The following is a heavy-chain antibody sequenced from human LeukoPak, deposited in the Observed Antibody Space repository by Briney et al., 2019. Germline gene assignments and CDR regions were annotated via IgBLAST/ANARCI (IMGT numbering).Heavy chain of an antibody. D-gene: IGHD3-22*01. CDR3: ARPYYYDSMIVP. CDR1: GGSISSGDSY. CDR2: MYYSGST. J-gene: IGHJ5*02. Sequence: SETLSPTCTVSGGSISSGDSYSSWIRHPPGKGLEWIAYMYYSGSTYYNPSLKSRVTMSADTSKNQLSLKLSSVTAADTAVYYCARPYYYDSMIVPWGQGILVTVCS. V-gene: IGHV4-30-4*01.